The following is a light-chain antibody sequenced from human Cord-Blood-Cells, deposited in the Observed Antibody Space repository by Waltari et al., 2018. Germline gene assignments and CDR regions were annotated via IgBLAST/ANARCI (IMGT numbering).Light chain of an antibody. Sequence: QSALTQPASVSGSPGQSITISCTGTSSDVGSYNLVSWYQQHPGKAPKLMIYEGSKRPSGVSNLFFGSKSGNTASLTISGLQAEDEADYYCCSYAGSSTLVVFGGGTKLTVL. CDR2: EGS. CDR3: CSYAGSSTLVV. CDR1: SSDVGSYNL. V-gene: IGLV2-23*01. J-gene: IGLJ2*01.